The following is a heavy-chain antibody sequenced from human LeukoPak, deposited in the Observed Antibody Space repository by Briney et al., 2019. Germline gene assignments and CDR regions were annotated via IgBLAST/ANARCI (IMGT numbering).Heavy chain of an antibody. V-gene: IGHV3-30*04. CDR3: ARAMGEDYYYGMDV. D-gene: IGHD2-21*01. CDR1: GFTFSSYA. J-gene: IGHJ6*04. Sequence: GGSLRLSCAASGFTFSSYAMHWVRQAPGKGLEWVAVISYDGSNKYYADSVKGRFTISRDNSKNTLYLQMNSLRAEDTAVYYCARAMGEDYYYGMDVWRKGTTVTVSS. CDR2: ISYDGSNK.